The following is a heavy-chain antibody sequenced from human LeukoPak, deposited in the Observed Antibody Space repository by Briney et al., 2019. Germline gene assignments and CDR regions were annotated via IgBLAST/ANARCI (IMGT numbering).Heavy chain of an antibody. V-gene: IGHV4-59*05. J-gene: IGHJ4*02. Sequence: PSETLSLTCTVSGGSISSYYWSWIRQPAGKGLEWIGSIYYSGSTYYNPSPKSRVTISVDTSKKQFSLKLSSVTAADTAVYYCARQKLYYDFWSGYYPFDYWGQGTLVTVSS. CDR1: GGSISSYY. CDR3: ARQKLYYDFWSGYYPFDY. D-gene: IGHD3-3*01. CDR2: IYYSGST.